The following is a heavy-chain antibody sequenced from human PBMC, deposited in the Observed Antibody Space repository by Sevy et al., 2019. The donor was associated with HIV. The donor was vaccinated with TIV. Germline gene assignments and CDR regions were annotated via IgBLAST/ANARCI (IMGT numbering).Heavy chain of an antibody. J-gene: IGHJ4*02. CDR1: GFTFATYW. Sequence: GGSLRLSCAASGFTFATYWMTWVRQAPGKGLEWVAYIKQDGTDKYYVDSVRGGFAISRDNAKNSLYLHMSGLRAEDTAVYYCARALADWGSFHYSSWGRGTLVTVSS. D-gene: IGHD3-16*02. V-gene: IGHV3-7*01. CDR2: IKQDGTDK. CDR3: ARALADWGSFHYSS.